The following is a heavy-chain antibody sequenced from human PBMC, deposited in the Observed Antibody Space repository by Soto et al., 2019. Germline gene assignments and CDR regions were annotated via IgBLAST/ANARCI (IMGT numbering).Heavy chain of an antibody. Sequence: VQLQESGPGLVKPSQTLSLTCTVSGGSISSGGYYWSWIRQHPGKGLEWIGRTASRAESYTTGYAASVKGRFTISRDDSKNSLYLQMNSLKTEDTAVYYCGRGYCTGSSCPRAHYGLDVWGQGTTVTVSS. CDR3: GRGYCTGSSCPRAHYGLDV. V-gene: IGHV3-72*01. CDR1: GGSISSGGYY. CDR2: TASRAESYTT. D-gene: IGHD2-2*01. J-gene: IGHJ6*02.